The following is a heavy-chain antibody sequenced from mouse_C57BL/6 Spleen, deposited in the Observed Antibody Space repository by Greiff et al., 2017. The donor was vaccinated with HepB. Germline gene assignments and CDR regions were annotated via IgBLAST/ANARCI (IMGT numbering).Heavy chain of an antibody. Sequence: EVKLVESGGGLVKPGGSLKLSCAASGFTFSSYAMSWVRQTPEKRLEWVATISDGGSYTYYPDNVKGRFTISRDNAKNNLYLQMSHLKSEDTAMYYCARDTLYYGNPWFAYWGQGTLVTVSA. CDR3: ARDTLYYGNPWFAY. CDR2: ISDGGSYT. V-gene: IGHV5-4*01. CDR1: GFTFSSYA. J-gene: IGHJ3*01. D-gene: IGHD2-1*01.